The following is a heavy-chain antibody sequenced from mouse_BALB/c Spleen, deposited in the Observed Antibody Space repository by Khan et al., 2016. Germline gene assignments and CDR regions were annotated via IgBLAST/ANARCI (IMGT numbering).Heavy chain of an antibody. Sequence: QVQLQQSGAELARPGASVKLSCKASGYTFTSYWMQWVKQRLGQGLQWIGTIYPGDGDTRYTQKFKGKATLTADKSSSTAYMQLSSLASEDSAVYYCARGGYGNYVFAYWGQGTLVTVSA. V-gene: IGHV1-87*01. CDR3: ARGGYGNYVFAY. CDR2: IYPGDGDT. J-gene: IGHJ3*01. D-gene: IGHD2-1*01. CDR1: GYTFTSYW.